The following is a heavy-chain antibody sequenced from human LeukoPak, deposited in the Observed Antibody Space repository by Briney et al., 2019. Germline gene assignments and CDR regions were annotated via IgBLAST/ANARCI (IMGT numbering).Heavy chain of an antibody. J-gene: IGHJ4*02. D-gene: IGHD5-12*01. V-gene: IGHV3-23*01. Sequence: PGGSLRLSCAASGFTLSSYAMSWVRQAPGKGLEWVSAISGGGDSTYYADSVKGRFTISRDNSKNTLDLQMNSLRAEDTAVYYCAGDPGIVATSAFDYWGQGILVTVSP. CDR3: AGDPGIVATSAFDY. CDR1: GFTLSSYA. CDR2: ISGGGDST.